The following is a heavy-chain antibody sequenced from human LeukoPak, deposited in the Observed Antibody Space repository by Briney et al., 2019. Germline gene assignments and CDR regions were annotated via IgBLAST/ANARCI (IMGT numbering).Heavy chain of an antibody. CDR3: AKDGSTSYLYYYYYYGMDV. CDR1: GFTFSSYG. Sequence: PGRSLRLSCAASGFTFSSYGMHWVRQPPGKGLEGVAVISYDGSNKYYADSVKGRFTISRDNSKNTLYLQMNSLRAEGTAVYYCAKDGSTSYLYYYYYYGMDVWGQGTTVTVSS. V-gene: IGHV3-30*18. CDR2: ISYDGSNK. J-gene: IGHJ6*02. D-gene: IGHD2-2*01.